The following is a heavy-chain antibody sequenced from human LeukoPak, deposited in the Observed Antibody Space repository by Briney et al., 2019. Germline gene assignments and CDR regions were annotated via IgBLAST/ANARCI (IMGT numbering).Heavy chain of an antibody. V-gene: IGHV1-2*02. CDR2: INPNSGGT. CDR3: AAGRGYCGGGGCYGDDAFDI. Sequence: ASVKLSCTASGYTFTGYYMHWVRQAPGQGLEWMGWINPNSGGTNYAQKFQGRVTMTRDTSISTAYMELSRLRSDDTAVYYCAAGRGYCGGGGCYGDDAFDIWGQGTMVTVSS. J-gene: IGHJ3*02. D-gene: IGHD2-15*01. CDR1: GYTFTGYY.